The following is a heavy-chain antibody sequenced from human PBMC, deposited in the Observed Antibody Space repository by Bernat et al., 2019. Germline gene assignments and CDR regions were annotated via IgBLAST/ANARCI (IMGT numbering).Heavy chain of an antibody. CDR1: GGSITSSSYY. V-gene: IGHV4-39*01. Sequence: QLQLQESGPGLVKPSETLSFTCTVSGGSITSSSYYWGWIRQPPGQGLEWIGSIYYSGSAYYNPSLRSRVTISVDTSKSRFSLNLSSVTAADTAVYYCAGHDTAMGTPTCWAFDIWGQGTMITVSS. J-gene: IGHJ3*02. D-gene: IGHD5-18*01. CDR3: AGHDTAMGTPTCWAFDI. CDR2: IYYSGSA.